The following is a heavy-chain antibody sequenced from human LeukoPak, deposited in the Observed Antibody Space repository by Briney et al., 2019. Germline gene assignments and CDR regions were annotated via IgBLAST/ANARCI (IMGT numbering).Heavy chain of an antibody. CDR2: IRYDGNDK. J-gene: IGHJ4*02. CDR3: AKEGTASKPSDLDY. Sequence: GGSLRLSCAASGFTFTDYGMHWVRQAPGKGLGWVAFIRYDGNDKYYADSVKGRFTISRDNSKNTLSLQMNSLKPDDTAMSYCAKEGTASKPSDLDYWGQGTLVTVFS. V-gene: IGHV3-30*02. CDR1: GFTFTDYG. D-gene: IGHD1/OR15-1a*01.